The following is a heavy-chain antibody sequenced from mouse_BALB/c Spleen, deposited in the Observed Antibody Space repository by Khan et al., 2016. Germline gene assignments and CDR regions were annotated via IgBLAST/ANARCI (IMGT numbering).Heavy chain of an antibody. CDR3: AGLRDWYFDV. Sequence: EVQLQESGPDLVKPSQSLSLTCSVTGYSITSGYSWHWIRQFPGNKLEWMGYINYTGSTNYNPSLKSRISITRDTSKNQFFLLFTFVTTAATHTSYSAGLRDWYFDVWGAGTTVTVSS. CDR2: INYTGST. CDR1: GYSITSGYS. V-gene: IGHV3-1*02. D-gene: IGHD1-1*01. J-gene: IGHJ1*01.